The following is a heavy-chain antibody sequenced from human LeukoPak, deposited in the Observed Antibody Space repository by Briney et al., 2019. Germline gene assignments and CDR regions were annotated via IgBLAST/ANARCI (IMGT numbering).Heavy chain of an antibody. CDR2: MNPNSGGT. CDR3: ARERVTMIVVKRDAFDI. V-gene: IGHV1-2*02. J-gene: IGHJ3*02. Sequence: ASVKVSCKASGYTFTGYYMHWVRQAPGKGLEWMGWMNPNSGGTNYAQKFQGRVTMTRDTSISTAYMELSRLRSDDTAEYYCARERVTMIVVKRDAFDIWGQGTMVTVSS. D-gene: IGHD3-22*01. CDR1: GYTFTGYY.